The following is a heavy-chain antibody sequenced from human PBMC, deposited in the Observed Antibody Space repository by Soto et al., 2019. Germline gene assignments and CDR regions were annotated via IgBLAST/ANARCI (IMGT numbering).Heavy chain of an antibody. CDR3: AKDHTVVIRDAFDI. V-gene: IGHV3-23*01. CDR2: ISDSGTGT. D-gene: IGHD3-22*01. J-gene: IGHJ3*02. CDR1: GFTFSSYA. Sequence: PGGSLRLSCAASGFTFSSYAMYWVRQAPGKGLAWVSGISDSGTGTYYADSVKGRFTISRDNSKNTVYLQMKSLRAEDTAVYYCAKDHTVVIRDAFDIWGQGTMVNVSS.